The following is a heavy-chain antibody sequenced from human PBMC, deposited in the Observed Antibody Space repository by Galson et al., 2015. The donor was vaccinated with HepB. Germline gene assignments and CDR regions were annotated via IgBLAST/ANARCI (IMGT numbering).Heavy chain of an antibody. Sequence: SLRLSCADSGFTLNNYCMHWVRQAPGKGLVWVSRISNDGGATTYADSVKGRFTISRDTAKNTVYLQMNSLRAEDTAVYYCAGLRASASRTFDYWGQGTLVTVSS. CDR2: ISNDGGAT. D-gene: IGHD4/OR15-4a*01. J-gene: IGHJ4*02. V-gene: IGHV3-74*01. CDR1: GFTLNNYC. CDR3: AGLRASASRTFDY.